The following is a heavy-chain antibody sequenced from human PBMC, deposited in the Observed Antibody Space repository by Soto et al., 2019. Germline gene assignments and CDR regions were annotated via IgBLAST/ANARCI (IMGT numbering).Heavy chain of an antibody. Sequence: ASVKVSCKVSGYTLTELSMHWVRQAPGKGLEWMGGFDPEDGETIYAQKFQGRVTMTEDTSTDTAYMEPSSLRSEDTAVYYCATDLSLYRRGSYYNRYWGQGTLVTVSS. J-gene: IGHJ4*02. CDR1: GYTLTELS. D-gene: IGHD3-10*01. CDR3: ATDLSLYRRGSYYNRY. V-gene: IGHV1-24*01. CDR2: FDPEDGET.